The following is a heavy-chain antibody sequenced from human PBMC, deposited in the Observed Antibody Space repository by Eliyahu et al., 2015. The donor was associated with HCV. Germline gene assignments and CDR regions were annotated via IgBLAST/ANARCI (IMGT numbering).Heavy chain of an antibody. Sequence: EVQLVESGGGTVQPGGSLRLSCAASGVTFSNYWIHWVRQTPEKGLKWVSRINPDGSSTAYADFVKGRFTISRDNGKKTVYLQMDSVRVEDTAVYYCATEYDGLESWGQGNLVTVSS. V-gene: IGHV3-74*01. D-gene: IGHD3-16*01. CDR2: INPDGSST. CDR3: ATEYDGLES. CDR1: GVTFSNYW. J-gene: IGHJ4*02.